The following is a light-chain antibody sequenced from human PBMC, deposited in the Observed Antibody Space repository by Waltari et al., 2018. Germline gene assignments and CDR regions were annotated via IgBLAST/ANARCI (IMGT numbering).Light chain of an antibody. CDR3: QQRSNWPSIT. CDR2: DVS. V-gene: IGKV3-11*01. CDR1: QSVSTS. J-gene: IGKJ5*01. Sequence: EIVLTQSPATLSLSPGERATLSCRASQSVSTSLAWYHQKPGQAPRLLIYDVSSRATDIPARFSGSGSGTDFTLTISSLEPEDFAVYYCQQRSNWPSITFGQGTRLEIK.